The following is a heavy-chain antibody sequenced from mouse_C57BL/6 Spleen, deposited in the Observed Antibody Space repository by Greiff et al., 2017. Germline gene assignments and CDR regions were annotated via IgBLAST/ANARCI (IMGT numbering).Heavy chain of an antibody. CDR1: GYTFTSYW. Sequence: VQLQQPGAELVRPGSSVKLSCKASGYTFTSYWMHWVKQRPIQGLEWIGNIDPSDSETHYNQKFKDKATLTVDKSSSTAYMQLSSLTSEDSAVYYCAREDYGSSHAYAMDYWGQGTSVTVSS. V-gene: IGHV1-52*01. CDR2: IDPSDSET. CDR3: AREDYGSSHAYAMDY. D-gene: IGHD1-1*01. J-gene: IGHJ4*01.